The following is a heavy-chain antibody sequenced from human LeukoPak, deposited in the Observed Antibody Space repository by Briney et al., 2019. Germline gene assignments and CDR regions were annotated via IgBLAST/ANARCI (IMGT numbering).Heavy chain of an antibody. CDR3: ARYTRVYSDFWSGYSN. V-gene: IGHV3-21*01. CDR2: IVTGGTYT. D-gene: IGHD3-3*01. CDR1: GFTFSNYN. J-gene: IGHJ4*02. Sequence: GTLRLSCAASGFTFSNYNMSWFLQAPGKGLEWVSSIVTGGTYTHYAASVKGRFTISIDNAKNSLYLQMTRLIAEDTAVYYCARYTRVYSDFWSGYSNWGQGTLVTVSS.